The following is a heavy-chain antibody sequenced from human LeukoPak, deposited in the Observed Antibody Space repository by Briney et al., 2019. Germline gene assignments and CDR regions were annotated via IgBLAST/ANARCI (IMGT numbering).Heavy chain of an antibody. Sequence: PGGSLRLSCAASGFTFSSYGMHWVRQAPGKGLEWVAVIWYDGSNKYYADSVKGRFTISRDNSKNTLYLQMNSLRAEDTAVYYCARSTVTTSKLWFDPWGQGTLVTVSS. CDR3: ARSTVTTSKLWFDP. D-gene: IGHD4-17*01. CDR2: IWYDGSNK. CDR1: GFTFSSYG. V-gene: IGHV3-33*01. J-gene: IGHJ5*02.